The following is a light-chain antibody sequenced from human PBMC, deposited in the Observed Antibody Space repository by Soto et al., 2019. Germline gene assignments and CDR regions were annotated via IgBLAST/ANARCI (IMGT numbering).Light chain of an antibody. CDR2: WAS. CDR3: LQYYTTPLT. CDR1: QSVLFNSNNKNY. Sequence: DIVMTQSPDYLSVSLGETATINCKSSQSVLFNSNNKNYLAWYQQKAGQSPRLLLYWASAREVGVPDRFSGSGSGTDFTLTITSLQAEDVAVYYCLQYYTTPLTFGGGTKVELK. V-gene: IGKV4-1*01. J-gene: IGKJ4*01.